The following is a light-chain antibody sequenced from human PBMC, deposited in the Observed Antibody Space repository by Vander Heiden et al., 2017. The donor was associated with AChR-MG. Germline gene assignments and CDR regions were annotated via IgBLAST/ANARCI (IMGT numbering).Light chain of an antibody. CDR1: SSDVGGYNY. Sequence: QSALTQPASVSGSPGQSITISCTRTSSDVGGYNYVSWYQQHPGKAPKLMIYDVSDRPSGVSNRFSGSKSGYTASLTISGLQPEDEADYYCSSYTNKFPNYVFGTGTRVTV. V-gene: IGLV2-14*03. J-gene: IGLJ1*01. CDR2: DVS. CDR3: SSYTNKFPNYV.